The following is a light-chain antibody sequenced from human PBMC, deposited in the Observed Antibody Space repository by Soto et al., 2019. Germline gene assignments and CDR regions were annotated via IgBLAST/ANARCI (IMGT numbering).Light chain of an antibody. CDR1: QSVGNN. CDR2: GAS. Sequence: EIVLTQSPATLSLSPGERATLSCRASQSVGNNLAWYQQKPGQAPRLLIHGASTRATGVPDRFSGSGSGTDFTLTISSLEPEDSAVYYCQQRHMWPITFGQGTRLEIK. CDR3: QQRHMWPIT. V-gene: IGKV3-11*01. J-gene: IGKJ5*01.